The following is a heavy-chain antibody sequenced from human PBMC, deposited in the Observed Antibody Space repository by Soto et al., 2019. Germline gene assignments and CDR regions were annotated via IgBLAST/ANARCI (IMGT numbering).Heavy chain of an antibody. CDR1: GYTFTGYY. J-gene: IGHJ4*02. CDR3: ARDPIVVVVADARTGSGIFDY. V-gene: IGHV1-2*02. Sequence: QVQLVQSGAEVKKPGASVKVSCTASGYTFTGYYMHWVRQAPGQGLEWMGWINPNSGGTNYAQKFQGRVTMTRDTSISTAYMELSRLRSDDTAVYYCARDPIVVVVADARTGSGIFDYWGQGTLVTVSS. CDR2: INPNSGGT. D-gene: IGHD2-15*01.